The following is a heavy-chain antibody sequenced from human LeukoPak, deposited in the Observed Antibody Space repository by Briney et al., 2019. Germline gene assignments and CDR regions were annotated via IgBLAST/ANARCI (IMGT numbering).Heavy chain of an antibody. CDR1: AFNSTDYG. CDR2: ITHDGSDK. D-gene: IGHD6-13*01. J-gene: IGHJ4*02. Sequence: GGSLRLSCAYSAFNSTDYGMDWVRQAPGKGLEWVAVITHDGSDKYYADSVKGRFSISRDNSKNIVYLQMSSLRPEDTAIYFCAKVGGRSWFYFDSWGQGTVVTVSS. V-gene: IGHV3-30*18. CDR3: AKVGGRSWFYFDS.